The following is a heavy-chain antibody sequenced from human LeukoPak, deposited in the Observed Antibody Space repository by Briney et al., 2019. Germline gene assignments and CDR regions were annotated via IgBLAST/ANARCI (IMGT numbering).Heavy chain of an antibody. CDR2: ISGSGGST. Sequence: GALRLSCAASGFTFSSYAMSWVRQAPGKGLEWVSAISGSGGSTYYADFVKGRFTISRDNSKNTLYLQMNSLRAEDTAVYYCAKSESGGSYSYDYWGQGTLVTVSS. V-gene: IGHV3-23*01. J-gene: IGHJ4*02. CDR3: AKSESGGSYSYDY. D-gene: IGHD2-15*01. CDR1: GFTFSSYA.